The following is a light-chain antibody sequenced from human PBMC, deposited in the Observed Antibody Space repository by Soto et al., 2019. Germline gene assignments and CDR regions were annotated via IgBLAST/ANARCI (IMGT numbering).Light chain of an antibody. V-gene: IGLV1-51*02. J-gene: IGLJ1*01. CDR2: ENN. CDR3: NSYIITGTYV. Sequence: QSVLTQPPSVSAAPGQKVTISCSGSSSNIGNNYVSWYQQLPGTAPKLLIYENNKRPSGIPDRFSGSKSGTSATLGITGLQTGDEADYYCNSYIITGTYVFGTGTKVTVL. CDR1: SSNIGNNY.